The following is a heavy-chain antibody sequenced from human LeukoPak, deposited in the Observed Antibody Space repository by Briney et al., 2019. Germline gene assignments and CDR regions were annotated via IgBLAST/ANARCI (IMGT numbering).Heavy chain of an antibody. D-gene: IGHD2-15*01. Sequence: GGSLRLSCAAYGFTFSSYSMNWVRQAPGKGLEWVSYISSSSSTIYYADSVKGRFTISRDNAKNSLYLQMNSLRAEDTAVYYCARGPPRLRSVVVVAATPLDYWGQGTLVTVSS. CDR1: GFTFSSYS. CDR3: ARGPPRLRSVVVVAATPLDY. V-gene: IGHV3-48*04. CDR2: ISSSSSTI. J-gene: IGHJ4*02.